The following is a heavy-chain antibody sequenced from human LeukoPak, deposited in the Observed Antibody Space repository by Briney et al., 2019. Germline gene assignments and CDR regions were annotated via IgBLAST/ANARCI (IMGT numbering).Heavy chain of an antibody. Sequence: GGSLRLSCAASGFTFSSYSMNWVRQAPGKGLEWVSSISSSSSYIYYADSVKGRFTISRDNAKNSLYLQMNSLRAEDTAVYYCARGRTLIWGSYRPRNDAFDIWGQGTMVTVSS. CDR1: GFTFSSYS. CDR2: ISSSSSYI. V-gene: IGHV3-21*01. D-gene: IGHD3-16*02. J-gene: IGHJ3*02. CDR3: ARGRTLIWGSYRPRNDAFDI.